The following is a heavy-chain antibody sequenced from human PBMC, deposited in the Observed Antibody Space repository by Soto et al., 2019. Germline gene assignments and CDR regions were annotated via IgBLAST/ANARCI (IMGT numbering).Heavy chain of an antibody. D-gene: IGHD2-15*01. CDR3: ARGWAALDS. CDR1: GFTFSNYW. CDR2: MKEDGGEI. Sequence: EVQLVESGGGLVQPGGSLRLSCAASGFTFSNYWMTWVRQAPGKGLEWVAYMKEDGGEIYYLDSVKGRLTISRNNDRNSLYLQMNSLRADDTAIYFCARGWAALDSWGQGSLVTV. J-gene: IGHJ4*02. V-gene: IGHV3-7*01.